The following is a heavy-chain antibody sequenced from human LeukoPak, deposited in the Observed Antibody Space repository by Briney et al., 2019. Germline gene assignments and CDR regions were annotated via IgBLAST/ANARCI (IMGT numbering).Heavy chain of an antibody. CDR2: ISYDGSNK. CDR3: AKYDSSGYLGSY. J-gene: IGHJ4*02. D-gene: IGHD3-22*01. V-gene: IGHV3-30*18. CDR1: GFTFSSYG. Sequence: GGSLRLSCAASGFTFSSYGMHWVRQAPGKGLEWVAVISYDGSNKYYADSVKGRFTISRDNSKNTLYLQMNSLRAEDTAVYYCAKYDSSGYLGSYWGQGTLVTVSS.